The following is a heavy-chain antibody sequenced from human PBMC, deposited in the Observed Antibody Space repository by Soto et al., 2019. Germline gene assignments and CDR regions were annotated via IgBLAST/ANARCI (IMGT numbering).Heavy chain of an antibody. D-gene: IGHD3-3*01. Sequence: QVQLQESGPGLVKPSQTLSLTCTVSGASISSGGYYWGWIRQHPGKGLEWIGFIYYIGTSYYNPSLESRITLSVDTSKNHFSLNLTSVTAADTAVYYCARVLRDVLSVRYYWYFDLWGRGTLVTVSS. CDR2: IYYIGTS. CDR1: GASISSGGYY. CDR3: ARVLRDVLSVRYYWYFDL. V-gene: IGHV4-31*03. J-gene: IGHJ2*01.